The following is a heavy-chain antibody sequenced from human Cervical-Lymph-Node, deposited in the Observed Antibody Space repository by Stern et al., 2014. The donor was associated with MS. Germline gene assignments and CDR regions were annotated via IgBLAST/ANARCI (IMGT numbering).Heavy chain of an antibody. D-gene: IGHD2-15*01. V-gene: IGHV1-69*09. CDR2: IIPILGLP. Sequence: QVQLVQSGAEVKKPGSSVNVSCKASGGTFTSSYAITWMRQAPGQGLEWMGRIIPILGLPNYAQKFQGRVTITADTSTSTAYMELSSLRSEDTAVYYCARGVVTNRAAATLHKLFDPWGQGTLVTVSS. CDR1: GGTFTSSYA. CDR3: ARGVVTNRAAATLHKLFDP. J-gene: IGHJ5*02.